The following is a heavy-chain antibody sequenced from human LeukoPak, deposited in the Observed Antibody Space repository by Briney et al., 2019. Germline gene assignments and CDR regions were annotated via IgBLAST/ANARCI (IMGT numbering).Heavy chain of an antibody. J-gene: IGHJ6*03. CDR2: ISAYNGNT. CDR1: GYTFTSYG. CDR3: ARVPDPNYYYYYYMDV. Sequence: ASVKVSCKASGYTFTSYGISWVRQAPGQGLEWMGWISAYNGNTNYAQKLQGRVTMTTDTSTSTAYMELRSLRSDDTAVYYCARVPDPNYYYYYYMDVWGKGTTATVSS. V-gene: IGHV1-18*01.